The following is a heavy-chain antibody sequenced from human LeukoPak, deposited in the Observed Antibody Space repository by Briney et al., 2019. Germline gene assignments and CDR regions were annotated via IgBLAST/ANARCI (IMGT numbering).Heavy chain of an antibody. Sequence: GGSLRLSCAVSGFTFSNFWMTWVRQVPGKGLQWVANIKPDGTEEYYVDSVKGRFTISRDNAKSSLYLQMNSLRVEDTAVYYCARDRGGLPYWGQGTLVTVSS. CDR2: IKPDGTEE. J-gene: IGHJ4*02. D-gene: IGHD5-18*01. CDR3: ARDRGGLPY. V-gene: IGHV3-7*04. CDR1: GFTFSNFW.